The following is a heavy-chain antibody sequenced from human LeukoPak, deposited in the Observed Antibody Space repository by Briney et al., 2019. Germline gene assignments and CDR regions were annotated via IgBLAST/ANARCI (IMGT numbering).Heavy chain of an antibody. D-gene: IGHD3-22*01. V-gene: IGHV3-30*02. Sequence: GGSLRLSCAASGFIFSDYGMSWVRQTPGKGLEWVTFIRYDGSNAYYVASVKGRFTISRDSSKNTLYLQMNSLRAEDTALYYCAKDVMAGYGSSRYWDSWGQGTLVTVSS. CDR2: IRYDGSNA. CDR1: GFIFSDYG. J-gene: IGHJ4*02. CDR3: AKDVMAGYGSSRYWDS.